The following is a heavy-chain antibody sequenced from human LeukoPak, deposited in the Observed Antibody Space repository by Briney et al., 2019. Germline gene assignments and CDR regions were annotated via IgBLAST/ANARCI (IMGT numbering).Heavy chain of an antibody. D-gene: IGHD4-17*01. CDR1: GFTFTSYG. V-gene: IGHV3-15*01. Sequence: GGSLRLSCAASGFTFTSYGMSWVRQAPGKGLEWVGRIKSKTDGGTTDYAAPVKGRFTISRDDSKNTLYLQMNSLKTEDTAVYYCTTVHGDYDPVHYYYYMDVWGKGTTVTISS. CDR2: IKSKTDGGTT. J-gene: IGHJ6*03. CDR3: TTVHGDYDPVHYYYYMDV.